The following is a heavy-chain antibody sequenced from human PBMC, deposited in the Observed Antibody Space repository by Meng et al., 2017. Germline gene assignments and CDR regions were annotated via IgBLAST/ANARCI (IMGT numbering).Heavy chain of an antibody. Sequence: SVKVSCKASGGTFSSYAISWVRQAPGQGLEWMGGIIPIFGTANYAQKFQGRVTITTDESTSTAYMELSSLRSEDTAVYYCAGDRQFGNSITGTTRAFDIWGQGTMVTVSS. CDR1: GGTFSSYA. CDR3: AGDRQFGNSITGTTRAFDI. J-gene: IGHJ3*02. CDR2: IIPIFGTA. D-gene: IGHD1-20*01. V-gene: IGHV1-69*05.